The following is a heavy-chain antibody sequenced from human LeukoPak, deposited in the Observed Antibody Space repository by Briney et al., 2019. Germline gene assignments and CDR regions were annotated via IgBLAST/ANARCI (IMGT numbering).Heavy chain of an antibody. D-gene: IGHD5-18*01. CDR1: GYSISSGFH. J-gene: IGHJ6*03. Sequence: SETLSLTCSVSGYSISSGFHWGWIRQPPGKGLEWIGNIYHSGSTNYNPSLKSRVTISVDTSKNQFSLKLSSVTAADTAVYYCARRGYSYGLAYYYYYMDVWGKGTTVTVSS. CDR3: ARRGYSYGLAYYYYYMDV. V-gene: IGHV4-38-2*02. CDR2: IYHSGST.